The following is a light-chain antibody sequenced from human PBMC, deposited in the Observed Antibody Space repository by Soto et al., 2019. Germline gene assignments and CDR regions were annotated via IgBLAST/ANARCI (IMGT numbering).Light chain of an antibody. V-gene: IGKV3-11*01. J-gene: IGKJ4*01. CDR3: QQRSSWPPALS. CDR2: DAS. CDR1: QSVRSF. Sequence: EIGLTQSPATLSLSPGERATLSCRASQSVRSFLAWYQQKPGQAPRLLIYDASNRATGVPGRFSGSGSGTDFTLTIGSLEPEDFAVYYCQQRSSWPPALSFGGGPKVE.